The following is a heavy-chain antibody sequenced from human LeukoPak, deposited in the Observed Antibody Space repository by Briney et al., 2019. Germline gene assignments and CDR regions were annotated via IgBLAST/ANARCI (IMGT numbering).Heavy chain of an antibody. CDR2: INPSGGST. V-gene: IGHV1-46*01. J-gene: IGHJ5*02. D-gene: IGHD2-15*01. CDR1: GCTFTGYY. Sequence: ASVKVSCKASGCTFTGYYMHWVRQAPGQGLEWMGIINPSGGSTSYAQKFQGRVTMTRDMSTSTVYMELSSLRSEDTAVYYCARGGIGYCSGGSCFGWFDPWGQGTLVTVSS. CDR3: ARGGIGYCSGGSCFGWFDP.